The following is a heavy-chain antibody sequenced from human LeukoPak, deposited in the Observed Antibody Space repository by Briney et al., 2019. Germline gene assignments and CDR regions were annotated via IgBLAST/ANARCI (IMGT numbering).Heavy chain of an antibody. J-gene: IGHJ5*02. CDR2: ISGSGTDT. CDR3: AKVLPLAAAGPISS. Sequence: GGSLRLSCAASGFIFSSYAMSWVRQAPGKGLEWVSGISGSGTDTYYADSVKGRFTISRDNSKNTLYLQMNSLRAEDTAVYYCAKVLPLAAAGPISSWGQGTLVTVSS. D-gene: IGHD6-13*01. CDR1: GFIFSSYA. V-gene: IGHV3-23*01.